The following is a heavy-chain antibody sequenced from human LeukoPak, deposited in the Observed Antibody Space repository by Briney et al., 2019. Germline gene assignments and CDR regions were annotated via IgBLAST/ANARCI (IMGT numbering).Heavy chain of an antibody. CDR3: ARDLEPFMNTFGGAHGMDV. J-gene: IGHJ6*02. CDR1: GYTFSSYG. D-gene: IGHD3-16*01. Sequence: ASVKVSCKASGYTFSSYGISWVRQAPGQGLEWTGWISAYNGNTNYAQKVQGRVTMTTDTSTSTAYMELRSLRSDDTAVYYCARDLEPFMNTFGGAHGMDVWGQGTTVTVSS. CDR2: ISAYNGNT. V-gene: IGHV1-18*01.